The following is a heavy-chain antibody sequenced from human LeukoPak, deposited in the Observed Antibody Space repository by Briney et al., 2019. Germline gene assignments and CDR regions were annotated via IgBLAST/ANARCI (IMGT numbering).Heavy chain of an antibody. J-gene: IGHJ4*02. CDR1: GFTFSAYG. D-gene: IGHD5-12*01. Sequence: GGSLRLSCAASGFTFSAYGMHWVRQAPVKGLEWVAFIRYDGSNKYYPDSVKGRFTISRDNSKNTLYLQMNSLRAEDTAVYYCAKDRNPSGYGDYWGQGTLVTVSS. CDR2: IRYDGSNK. CDR3: AKDRNPSGYGDY. V-gene: IGHV3-30*02.